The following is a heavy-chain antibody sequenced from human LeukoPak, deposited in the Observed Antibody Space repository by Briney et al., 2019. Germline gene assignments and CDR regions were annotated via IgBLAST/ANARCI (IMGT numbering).Heavy chain of an antibody. CDR2: VWFDGSKK. CDR3: ARGVDYYDSSGTIDY. J-gene: IGHJ4*02. Sequence: GGSLRLSCAASGFTFSNYGMNWVRQAPGKGLEWVAVVWFDGSKKYSADSVKGRITISRDDSKNTLYLQMNSLRAEDTAVYYCARGVDYYDSSGTIDYWGQGTLVTVSS. CDR1: GFTFSNYG. V-gene: IGHV3-33*08. D-gene: IGHD3-22*01.